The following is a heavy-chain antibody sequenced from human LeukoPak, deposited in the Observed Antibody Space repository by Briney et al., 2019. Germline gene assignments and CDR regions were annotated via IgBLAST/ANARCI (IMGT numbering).Heavy chain of an antibody. J-gene: IGHJ3*02. CDR2: LHSAGDA. V-gene: IGHV3-13*01. CDR3: SRGGQRAGYAFDI. CDR1: GFTFNDYD. Sequence: GGSLRLSCAASGFTFNDYDMHWVRQVPGKGLEWVSSLHSAGDAHYSVSVRGRFIISRDRSKTSFYLQMNSLRAEDSAMYYCSRGGQRAGYAFDIWGQGTVVTVSS.